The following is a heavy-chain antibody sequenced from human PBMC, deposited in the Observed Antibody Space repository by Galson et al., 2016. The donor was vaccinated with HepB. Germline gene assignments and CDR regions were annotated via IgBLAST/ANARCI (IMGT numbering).Heavy chain of an antibody. D-gene: IGHD3-3*01. J-gene: IGHJ4*02. CDR2: INHSGDT. Sequence: SETLSLTCSVSGAVSGGSISFTDYYWTWIRQPPGKGLEWMGSINHSGDTYYTPSLRSRLIISVDTSNNQFSLRLRSVTAADTGVYFCARRGSWSGNPLFDFWGQGALVTVSS. V-gene: IGHV4-39*01. CDR1: GAVSGGSISFTDYY. CDR3: ARRGSWSGNPLFDF.